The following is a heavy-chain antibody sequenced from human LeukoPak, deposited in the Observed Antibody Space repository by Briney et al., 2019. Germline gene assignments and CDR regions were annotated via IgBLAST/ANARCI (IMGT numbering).Heavy chain of an antibody. J-gene: IGHJ4*02. V-gene: IGHV4-34*01. D-gene: IGHD2-2*01. CDR3: ARGRGKYQLLAPDY. Sequence: PSETLSLTCGVDGGSFTGYFYTWIRQPPGKGLEWIGEINYSGSPSYNPSLKSRVTISLDTSKNQVSLKMTSVTAADTAMYFCARGRGKYQLLAPDYWGPGTLVTVSS. CDR2: INYSGSP. CDR1: GGSFTGYF.